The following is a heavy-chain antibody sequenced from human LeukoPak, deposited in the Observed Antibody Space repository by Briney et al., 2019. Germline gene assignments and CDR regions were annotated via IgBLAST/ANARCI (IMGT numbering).Heavy chain of an antibody. V-gene: IGHV3-21*04. CDR1: GFTFSSYS. CDR2: ISSSSSYI. CDR3: ARVVGLTGYSSSWYSGYYYYMDV. J-gene: IGHJ6*03. Sequence: GGSLRLSCAASGFTFSSYSMNWVRQAPGKGLEWVSSISSSSSYIYYADSVKGRFTISRDNAKNSLYLQMNSLRAEDTAVYYCARVVGLTGYSSSWYSGYYYYMDVWGKGTTVTVSS. D-gene: IGHD6-13*01.